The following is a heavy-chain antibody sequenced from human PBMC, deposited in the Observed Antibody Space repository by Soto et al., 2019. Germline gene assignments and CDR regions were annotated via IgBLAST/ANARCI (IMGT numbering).Heavy chain of an antibody. J-gene: IGHJ4*01. Sequence: SGPTLVNPTQTPTLTCTFSGFSLTTRGMSVTWIRHPPGKALEWLARMEWDDESFYSTSLRTRLTVSKDTSKNQVVLTMTNMDPVDTATYYCARAYSGAYCSFDFWGHGTQVTVSS. CDR2: MEWDDES. D-gene: IGHD1-26*01. CDR3: ARAYSGAYCSFDF. V-gene: IGHV2-70*04. CDR1: GFSLTTRGMS.